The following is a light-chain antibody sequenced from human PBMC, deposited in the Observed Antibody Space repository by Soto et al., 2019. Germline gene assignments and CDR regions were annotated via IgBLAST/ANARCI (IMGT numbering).Light chain of an antibody. CDR2: EVN. Sequence: QSALTQPASVSGSLGQSITISCIGSSGDVGASNYVSWFQHHPDKVPKVLIYEVNNRPSGISYRFSGSKSGNTASLTISGLQAEDEADYYCSSYTSSTTYVFATGTKLTVL. CDR3: SSYTSSTTYV. CDR1: SGDVGASNY. V-gene: IGLV2-14*01. J-gene: IGLJ1*01.